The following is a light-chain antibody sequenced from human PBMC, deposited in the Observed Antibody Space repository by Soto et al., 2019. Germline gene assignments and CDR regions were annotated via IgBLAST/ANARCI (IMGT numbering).Light chain of an antibody. V-gene: IGLV4-60*03. CDR3: ETWGSTIWV. Sequence: QSVLTQSSSASTSLGSSVNLTSTLSIGDSNDLIAWHQQQPGKAPRYMMKVEGRGHYNRGRGVPDRFSGSSSGADRYLTISNLQSEDEAEYYCETWGSTIWVFGGGTQLTVL. J-gene: IGLJ3*02. CDR1: IGDSNDL. CDR2: VEGRGHY.